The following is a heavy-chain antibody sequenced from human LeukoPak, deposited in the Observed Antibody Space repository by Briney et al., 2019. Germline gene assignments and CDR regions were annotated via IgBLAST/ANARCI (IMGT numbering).Heavy chain of an antibody. CDR2: FDPEDGET. CDR3: ARRATGIDY. V-gene: IGHV1-24*01. J-gene: IGHJ4*02. CDR1: GYTLTELS. Sequence: ASVKVSCKVSGYTLTELSMHWVRQAPGKGLEWMGGFDPEDGETIYAQKFQGRVTITRNTSISAAYMELSSLTSEDTAVYYCARRATGIDYWGQGTLVTVAS.